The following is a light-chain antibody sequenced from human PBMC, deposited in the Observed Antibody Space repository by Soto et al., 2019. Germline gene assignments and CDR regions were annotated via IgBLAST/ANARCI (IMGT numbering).Light chain of an antibody. J-gene: IGKJ1*01. CDR3: QFYGDPPKT. CDR1: QSVSSNF. CDR2: DAS. V-gene: IGKV3-20*01. Sequence: DIVLTQSPGTLSLSPGERGTLSCRASQSVSSNFLAWYQQKPCQAPRLLIFDASTRATGIPDRFTGRGSGTDFTLTIRRLEPEDFAVYYCQFYGDPPKTFGQGTKVEIK.